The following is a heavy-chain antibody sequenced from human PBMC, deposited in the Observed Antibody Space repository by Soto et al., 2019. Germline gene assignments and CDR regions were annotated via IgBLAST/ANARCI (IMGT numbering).Heavy chain of an antibody. D-gene: IGHD3-10*01. CDR3: VRFYGNAFDI. CDR2: IYYSGTT. V-gene: IGHV4-39*01. CDR1: GGSLTSSSFY. J-gene: IGHJ3*02. Sequence: SETLSLTCLVSGGSLTSSSFYWGWIRQPPGKGLSWIGNIYYSGTTDYNRSLKSRVSVSTHTSRNQLSLTLSSVTAADTAVYYCVRFYGNAFDIWGPGTLVTVSS.